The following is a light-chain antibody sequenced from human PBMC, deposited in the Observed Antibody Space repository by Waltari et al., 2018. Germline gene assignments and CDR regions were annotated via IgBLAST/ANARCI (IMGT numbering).Light chain of an antibody. CDR3: QHYVRLPAT. V-gene: IGKV3-20*01. Sequence: EIVLTPSPGSLSSSPGEIVTLSCRASQSVSRALAWYQQKPGQAPRLLIFGASNRATGIPARFSGSGSETDFSLTISRLEPEDFAVYYCQHYVRLPATFGRGTKVEIK. CDR1: QSVSRA. J-gene: IGKJ1*01. CDR2: GAS.